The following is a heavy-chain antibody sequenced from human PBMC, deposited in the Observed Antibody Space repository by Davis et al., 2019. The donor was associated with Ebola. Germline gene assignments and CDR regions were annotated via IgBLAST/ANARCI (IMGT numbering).Heavy chain of an antibody. J-gene: IGHJ4*01. CDR1: GGSISSGGYY. V-gene: IGHV4-31*03. CDR2: IFNNGAA. CDR3: ARASGQWLTYVGIDY. Sequence: LRLSCTVSGGSISSGGYYWSWIRQHPGKGLEWIGYIFNNGAADFNPSLKRRVSMSIDTFRNQYSLSLGSVTAADTAVYYCARASGQWLTYVGIDYWGHGTLVTVSS. D-gene: IGHD6-19*01.